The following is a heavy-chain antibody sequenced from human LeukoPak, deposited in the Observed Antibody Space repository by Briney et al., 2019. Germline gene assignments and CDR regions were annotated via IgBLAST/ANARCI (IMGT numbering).Heavy chain of an antibody. J-gene: IGHJ4*02. D-gene: IGHD6-19*01. CDR2: IYTSGST. CDR1: GNSISSGDNC. CDR3: ARHGDAGYSSGWYVLHQTDFDY. Sequence: SETLSLTCTVSGNSISSGDNCWSWIRQPAGKGLEWIGRIYTSGSTYYNPSLKSRVTISVDTSKNQFSLKLSSVTAADTAVYYCARHGDAGYSSGWYVLHQTDFDYWGQGTLVTVSS. V-gene: IGHV4-61*02.